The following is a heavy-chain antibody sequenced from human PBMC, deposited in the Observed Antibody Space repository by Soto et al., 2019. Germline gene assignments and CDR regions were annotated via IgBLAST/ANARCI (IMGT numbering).Heavy chain of an antibody. CDR3: AKDPRDGYNYAVDY. CDR2: ISYDGSNK. D-gene: IGHD5-12*01. V-gene: IGHV3-30*18. J-gene: IGHJ4*02. Sequence: GGSLRLSCAASGFTFSSYGMHWVRQAPGKGLEWVAVISYDGSNKYYADSVKGRFTISRDNSKNTLYLQMNSLRAEDTAVYYCAKDPRDGYNYAVDYWGQGTLVTVSS. CDR1: GFTFSSYG.